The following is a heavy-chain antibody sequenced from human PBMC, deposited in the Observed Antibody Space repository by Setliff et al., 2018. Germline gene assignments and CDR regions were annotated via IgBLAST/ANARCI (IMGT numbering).Heavy chain of an antibody. CDR1: GGSISSGGYY. CDR2: IYYSGTT. Sequence: KTSETLSLTCTVSGGSISSGGYYWSWIRQHPGKGLEWIGYIYYSGTTNYSPSLKSRVTISIDMSKNQFSLKLNSVTAADTAVYYCARGAYIGLDYWGQGTLVTVSS. J-gene: IGHJ4*02. V-gene: IGHV4-61*08. CDR3: ARGAYIGLDY. D-gene: IGHD4-4*01.